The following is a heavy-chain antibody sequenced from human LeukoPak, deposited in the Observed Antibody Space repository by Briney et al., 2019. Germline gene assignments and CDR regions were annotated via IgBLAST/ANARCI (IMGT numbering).Heavy chain of an antibody. CDR2: IIPIFGTA. CDR1: GGTFISYA. CDR3: ARDPNYDILTGYSYYYGMDV. Sequence: SVKVSCKASGGTFISYAISWVRQAPGQGLEWMGGIIPIFGTANFAQKSQGRVTITADESTSTAYMELSSLRSEDTAVYYCARDPNYDILTGYSYYYGMDVWGQGTTVTVSS. J-gene: IGHJ6*02. V-gene: IGHV1-69*13. D-gene: IGHD3-9*01.